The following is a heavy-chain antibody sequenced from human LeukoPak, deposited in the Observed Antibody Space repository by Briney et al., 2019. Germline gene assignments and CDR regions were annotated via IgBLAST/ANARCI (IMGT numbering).Heavy chain of an antibody. V-gene: IGHV3-48*03. CDR3: AREWTVDYVWGSHIDY. J-gene: IGHJ4*02. D-gene: IGHD3-16*01. CDR2: IAHRDNII. CDR1: GFTFSILE. Sequence: PGGSLRLSCAASGFTFSILEFTWVRQAPGKGLEWISYIAHRDNIIYYADSVKGRFTISRDNAKNSLYLQMNGLRAEDTAVYYCAREWTVDYVWGSHIDYWGQGTLVTVSS.